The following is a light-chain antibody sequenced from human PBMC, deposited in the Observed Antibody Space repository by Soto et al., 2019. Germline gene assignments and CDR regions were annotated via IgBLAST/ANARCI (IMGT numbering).Light chain of an antibody. J-gene: IGKJ2*01. CDR1: QSLNSW. Sequence: DIQMTQSPSTLSASVGDRVSITCRASQSLNSWLAWYQQKPGKAPKLLIYKTSTLESGVPSRFSGSGSRTEFTLTISNLQPDDCATYYCQQYNTYSFGQGTKLEIK. CDR2: KTS. CDR3: QQYNTYS. V-gene: IGKV1-5*03.